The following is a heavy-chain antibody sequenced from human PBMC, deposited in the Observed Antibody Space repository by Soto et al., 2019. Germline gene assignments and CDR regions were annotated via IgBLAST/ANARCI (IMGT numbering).Heavy chain of an antibody. J-gene: IGHJ6*02. Sequence: SETLSLTCAVYGYSISSCYYCGWRRQPPGKGLEWIGNIYHTGSTYYHPSLKSRVTISVDTSKNQFSLKLTSVTAADTAMCYGARPTRRYYGMDVWGQGTTVTVS. CDR1: GYSISSCYY. V-gene: IGHV4-38-2*01. CDR2: IYHTGST. CDR3: ARPTRRYYGMDV. D-gene: IGHD4-4*01.